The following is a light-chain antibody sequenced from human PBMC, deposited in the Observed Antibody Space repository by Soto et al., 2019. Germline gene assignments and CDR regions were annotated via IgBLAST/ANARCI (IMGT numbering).Light chain of an antibody. Sequence: EIVMTQSPDMLSVSPGERATLSCRVSQSISSNLAWYQQKPGQAPRLLIYDTSTRATSIPARFSGSGSGTDFTLTISSLQPEDVATYYCQKYNSAPFTFGQGTRLEIK. CDR3: QKYNSAPFT. V-gene: IGKV3-15*01. CDR2: DTS. CDR1: QSISSN. J-gene: IGKJ5*01.